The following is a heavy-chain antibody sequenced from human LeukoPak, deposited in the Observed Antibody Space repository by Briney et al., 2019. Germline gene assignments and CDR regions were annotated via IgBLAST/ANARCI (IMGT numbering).Heavy chain of an antibody. D-gene: IGHD3-9*01. V-gene: IGHV1-18*01. CDR2: ISAYNGNT. CDR1: GYTFTSYG. CDR3: AREKKYYDILTGYGPPDY. Sequence: ASVKVSCKASGYTFTSYGISWVRQAPGQGLEWMGWISAYNGNTNYAQKLQGRVTMTTDTSTSTAYMELRSLRSDDTAVYYCAREKKYYDILTGYGPPDYWGQGTLVTVSS. J-gene: IGHJ4*02.